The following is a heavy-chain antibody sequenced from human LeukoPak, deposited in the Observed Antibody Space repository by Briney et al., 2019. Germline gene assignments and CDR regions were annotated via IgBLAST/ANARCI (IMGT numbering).Heavy chain of an antibody. CDR3: ARLCWGGAFDI. Sequence: GESLKISSKGSGYSFTSYWIGWVRQMPGKGREGMGVVYPGHSDTRYSPSFQGQVTISADKSISTAYLQWSSLKASDTSMYYCARLCWGGAFDIWGQGTMVTVSS. D-gene: IGHD3-16*01. CDR1: GYSFTSYW. J-gene: IGHJ3*02. CDR2: VYPGHSDT. V-gene: IGHV5-51*01.